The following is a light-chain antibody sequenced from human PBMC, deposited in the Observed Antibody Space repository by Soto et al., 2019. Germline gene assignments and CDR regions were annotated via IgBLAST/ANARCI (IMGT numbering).Light chain of an antibody. CDR1: ESISTY. CDR2: DAS. CDR3: QQRSSGVT. V-gene: IGKV3-11*01. J-gene: IGKJ5*01. Sequence: EIVLTQSPATLSLSPGERATLSCRASESISTYLGWYQQKPGQAPRPLIYDASNRATGIPARFSGSGSGTEFTLTISSLEPEDSAVYFCQQRSSGVTFGQGTRL.